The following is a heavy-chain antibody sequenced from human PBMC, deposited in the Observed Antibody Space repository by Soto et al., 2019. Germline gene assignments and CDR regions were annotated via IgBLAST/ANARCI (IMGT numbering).Heavy chain of an antibody. D-gene: IGHD6-13*01. CDR2: ISYDGSNK. J-gene: IGHJ4*02. CDR1: GFTFSSYG. Sequence: GGSLRLSCAASGFTFSSYGMHWVRQAPGKGLEWVAVISYDGSNKYYADSVKGRFTISRDNSKNTLYLQMNSLRAEDTAVYYCAKDSIAAAGTHDYWGQGTLVTVSS. CDR3: AKDSIAAAGTHDY. V-gene: IGHV3-30*18.